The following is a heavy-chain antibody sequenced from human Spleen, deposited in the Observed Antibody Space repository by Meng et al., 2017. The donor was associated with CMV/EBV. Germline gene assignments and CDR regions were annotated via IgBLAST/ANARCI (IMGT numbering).Heavy chain of an antibody. D-gene: IGHD6-13*01. CDR3: ARAGSSTGYSYFDS. CDR2: ISNSDSAK. Sequence: GGSLRLSCVASGFMFSVYEMNWVRQTPGNGLEWISYISNSDSAKDYADSVKGRLTIFRDNAKNSLYLQMIGLRAEDTAIYYCARAGSSTGYSYFDSWGQGTMVTVSS. J-gene: IGHJ4*02. CDR1: GFMFSVYE. V-gene: IGHV3-48*03.